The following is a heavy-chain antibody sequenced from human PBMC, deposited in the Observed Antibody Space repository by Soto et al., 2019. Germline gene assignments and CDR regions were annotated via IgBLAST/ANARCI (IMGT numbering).Heavy chain of an antibody. Sequence: KTSETLSLTCAVYGGSFSGYYWSWIRQPPGKGLEWIGEINHSGSTNYNPSLKSRVTISVDTSKNQFSLKLSSVTAADTAVYYCARVAEGHFDYWGQGTLVTVSS. J-gene: IGHJ4*02. CDR1: GGSFSGYY. CDR3: ARVAEGHFDY. V-gene: IGHV4-34*01. CDR2: INHSGST.